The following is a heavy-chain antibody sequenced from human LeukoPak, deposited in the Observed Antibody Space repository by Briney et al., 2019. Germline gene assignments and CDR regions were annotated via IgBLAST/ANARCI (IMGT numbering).Heavy chain of an antibody. J-gene: IGHJ4*02. Sequence: SETVSLTCTVSGGSISSYYWSWIRQPAGKGLEWIGRIYTSGSTNYNPSLKSRVTMSVDTSKNQFSLKLSSVTAADTAVYYCARGVSSSWYGGLDYWGQGTLVTVSS. D-gene: IGHD6-13*01. CDR2: IYTSGST. CDR1: GGSISSYY. V-gene: IGHV4-4*07. CDR3: ARGVSSSWYGGLDY.